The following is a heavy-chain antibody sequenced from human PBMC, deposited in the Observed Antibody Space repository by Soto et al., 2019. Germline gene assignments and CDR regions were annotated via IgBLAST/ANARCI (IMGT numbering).Heavy chain of an antibody. D-gene: IGHD6-6*01. J-gene: IGHJ4*02. CDR3: ARGDSSSFLFPDY. CDR2: ISSSSSYT. V-gene: IGHV3-11*06. CDR1: GFTFSDYY. Sequence: QVQLVESGGGLVKPGGSLRLSCAASGFTFSDYYMSWIRQAPGKGLEWVSYISSSSSYTNYADSVKGRFTISRDNAKNSLYLQINSLRAEDTAVYYCARGDSSSFLFPDYWGQGTLVTVSS.